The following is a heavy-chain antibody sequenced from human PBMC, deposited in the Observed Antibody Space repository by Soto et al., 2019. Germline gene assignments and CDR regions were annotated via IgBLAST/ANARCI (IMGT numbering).Heavy chain of an antibody. D-gene: IGHD1-1*01. CDR1: GFTFSSYA. CDR3: AKDDAATRTYDAFDI. CDR2: ISGGGGYT. J-gene: IGHJ3*02. Sequence: GGSLRLSCAASGFTFSSYAMSWVRQAPGKGLEWVSVISGGGGYTYYADSVKGRFTISRDNSKNTLYLQMNSLRAEDTAVYYCAKDDAATRTYDAFDIWGQGTMVTVSS. V-gene: IGHV3-23*01.